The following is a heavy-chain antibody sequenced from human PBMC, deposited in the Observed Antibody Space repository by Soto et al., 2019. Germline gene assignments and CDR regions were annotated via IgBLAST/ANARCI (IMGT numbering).Heavy chain of an antibody. V-gene: IGHV4-4*02. CDR3: ASNGALGGHTRAGC. J-gene: IGHJ4*02. CDR2: INHSGSA. Sequence: QVQLQESGPGLVTPSGTLSLTCAVSGGSISTTNWWYWVRQAPGKGLEWIGEINHSGSANYNPSLKGRVTXSVHWXXRQFSLKLHAVTDEDTAVCYCASNGALGGHTRAGCWGQGPLVAVSS. D-gene: IGHD6-19*01. CDR1: GGSISTTNW.